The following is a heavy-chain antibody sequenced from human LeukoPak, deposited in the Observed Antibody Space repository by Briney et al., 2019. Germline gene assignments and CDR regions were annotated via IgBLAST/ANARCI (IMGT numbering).Heavy chain of an antibody. V-gene: IGHV3-48*03. J-gene: IGHJ6*03. Sequence: GGSLRLSCAASGFTFSSYEMNWVRQAPGKGLEWVSYISSSGSTIYHADSVKGRFTISRDNAKNSLYLQMNSLRAEDTAVYYCARDRYSSSPYYYYYYMDVWGKGTTVTVSS. CDR3: ARDRYSSSPYYYYYYMDV. CDR2: ISSSGSTI. CDR1: GFTFSSYE. D-gene: IGHD6-6*01.